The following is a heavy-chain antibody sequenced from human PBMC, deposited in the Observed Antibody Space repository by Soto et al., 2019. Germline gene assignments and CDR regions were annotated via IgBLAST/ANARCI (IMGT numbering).Heavy chain of an antibody. D-gene: IGHD3-10*01. CDR3: ARYFSVSWSHDMDV. J-gene: IGHJ6*02. Sequence: GGSLSLSCAASGFTFSGYGMHWARQAPGKGLEWVALIWYDGSNEHYAESVKGRFTISRDKSESTLYLQMNSLRVEDTALYYCARYFSVSWSHDMDVCGRGITGTVSS. V-gene: IGHV3-33*01. CDR2: IWYDGSNE. CDR1: GFTFSGYG.